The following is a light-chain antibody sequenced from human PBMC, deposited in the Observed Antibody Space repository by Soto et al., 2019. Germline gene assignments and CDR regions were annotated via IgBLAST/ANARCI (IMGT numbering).Light chain of an antibody. Sequence: EIVLAQSPGTLSLSPGESATLSCRASQSVSSSFLAWYQQKAGQAPRLLIYGASRRATGIPDRFSGSGSGTDFTLTISRLEPEDCAVYYCQQYVSSPCAFGQGTKVEI. CDR2: GAS. CDR3: QQYVSSPCA. V-gene: IGKV3-20*01. CDR1: QSVSSSF. J-gene: IGKJ1*01.